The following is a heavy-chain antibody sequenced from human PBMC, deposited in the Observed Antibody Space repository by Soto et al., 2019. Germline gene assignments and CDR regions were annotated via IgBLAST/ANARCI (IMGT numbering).Heavy chain of an antibody. Sequence: GGSLRLSCAASGFTSSSYGMHWVRQAPGKGLEWVAVIWYDGSNKYYADSVKGRFTISRDNSKNTLYLQMNSLRAEDTAVYYCRAYCGGDCGEYFDCWGQGTLVTVSS. V-gene: IGHV3-33*01. CDR2: IWYDGSNK. CDR3: RAYCGGDCGEYFDC. CDR1: GFTSSSYG. D-gene: IGHD2-21*02. J-gene: IGHJ4*02.